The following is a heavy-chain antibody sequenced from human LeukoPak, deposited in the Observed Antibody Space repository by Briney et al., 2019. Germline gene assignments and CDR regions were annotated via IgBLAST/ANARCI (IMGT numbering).Heavy chain of an antibody. CDR2: IRSIGYGETT. D-gene: IGHD1-1*01. Sequence: GGSLRLSCITSGFTFGDHAMTWVRRAPGKGLEWVGFIRSIGYGETTEYAPSVKGRFTISRDNSNSIAYLQMNSLNTEDTGIYYCARGPIQLWLHNAMDVWGPGTTVIVSS. J-gene: IGHJ6*02. CDR1: GFTFGDHA. V-gene: IGHV3-49*04. CDR3: ARGPIQLWLHNAMDV.